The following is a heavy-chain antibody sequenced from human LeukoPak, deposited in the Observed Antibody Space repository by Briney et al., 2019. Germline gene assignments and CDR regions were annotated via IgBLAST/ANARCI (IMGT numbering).Heavy chain of an antibody. CDR2: INSDESST. CDR3: ARESLAAAATFDY. J-gene: IGHJ4*02. CDR1: GFTFSSYW. D-gene: IGHD6-13*01. Sequence: GGSLRLSCAASGFTFSSYWMHWVRQAPGKGLVWVSRINSDESSTTYADSVKGRFIISRDNAKNTLYLRMNSLRAEDTAVYYCARESLAAAATFDYWGQGTLVTVSS. V-gene: IGHV3-74*01.